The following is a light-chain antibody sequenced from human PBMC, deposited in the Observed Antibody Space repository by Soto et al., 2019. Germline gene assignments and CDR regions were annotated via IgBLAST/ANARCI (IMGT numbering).Light chain of an antibody. J-gene: IGKJ1*01. CDR2: GAS. CDR3: QQYNNWPPWT. V-gene: IGKV3-15*01. Sequence: EIVMTQSPATLSVSPGERATLSCRASQSVSSNLAWYQQKPGQAPRLLIYGASTRANGIPARFSGSGSGTEFTLTLSSLQSEDFAVYYCQQYNNWPPWTFGQGTKVEI. CDR1: QSVSSN.